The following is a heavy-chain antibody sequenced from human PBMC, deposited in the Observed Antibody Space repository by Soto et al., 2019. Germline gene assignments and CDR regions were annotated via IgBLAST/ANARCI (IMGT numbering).Heavy chain of an antibody. J-gene: IGHJ4*02. Sequence: QVQLVESGGGVVQPGRSLRLSCAASGFTFSSYGMHWVRQAPGKGLEWVAVIWYDGSNKYYADSVKGRFTISRDNSKNTLYLQMTSLRAEDTAVYYCARTGATNPYYFAYWGQGTLVTVSS. V-gene: IGHV3-33*01. CDR3: ARTGATNPYYFAY. CDR1: GFTFSSYG. D-gene: IGHD1-26*01. CDR2: IWYDGSNK.